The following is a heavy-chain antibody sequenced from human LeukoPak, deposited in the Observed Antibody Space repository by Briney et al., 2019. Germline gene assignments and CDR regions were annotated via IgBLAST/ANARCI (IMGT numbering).Heavy chain of an antibody. D-gene: IGHD3-10*01. J-gene: IGHJ4*02. CDR1: GFTFSSYA. CDR2: ITRSGGST. Sequence: PGGSLRLSCVVSGFTFSSYAMSWVRQAPGKGLEWVSAITRSGGSTYYADSVKGRFTISRDNSKNTLYLQMNTLRAEDTAVYYCARDGSGSYYKSPPFDYWGQGTLVTVSS. CDR3: ARDGSGSYYKSPPFDY. V-gene: IGHV3-23*01.